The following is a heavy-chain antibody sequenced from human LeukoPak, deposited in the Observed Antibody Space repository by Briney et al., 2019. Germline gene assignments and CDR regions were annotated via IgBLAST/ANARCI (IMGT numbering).Heavy chain of an antibody. V-gene: IGHV3-48*02. Sequence: PGGSLRLSCAVYGFTFSSYSIDWVRQAPGKGLEWVSYISSSSSYIYYADSVKGRFTISRDNDKNSVYLQMNSLRDEDTAVYYCARVYRSGYSVDYWGQGTLVTVSS. CDR3: ARVYRSGYSVDY. CDR1: GFTFSSYS. D-gene: IGHD6-19*01. J-gene: IGHJ4*02. CDR2: ISSSSSYI.